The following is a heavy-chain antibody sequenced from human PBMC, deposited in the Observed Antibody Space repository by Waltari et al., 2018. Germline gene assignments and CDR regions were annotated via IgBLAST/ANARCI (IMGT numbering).Heavy chain of an antibody. D-gene: IGHD1-26*01. CDR2: ITSRGGTI. J-gene: IGHJ3*02. CDR1: ALAFVYFM. V-gene: IGHV3-48*01. Sequence: EVQLVESGGGLVLPGWSVRLSCTASALAFVYFMRSWVRQAPGKGLEWLSYITSRGGTINQADAVKGRFIISRDNAKNSLYLQMNSRRAEDTAVYYWAKTRVVGPSMDALDIWGRGTLVTVSS. CDR3: AKTRVVGPSMDALDI.